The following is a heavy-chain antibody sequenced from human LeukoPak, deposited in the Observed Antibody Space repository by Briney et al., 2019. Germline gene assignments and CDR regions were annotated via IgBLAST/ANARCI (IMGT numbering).Heavy chain of an antibody. J-gene: IGHJ4*02. CDR3: ARSLGVVVPAAVRGTFDY. V-gene: IGHV4-30-2*01. CDR1: GGSISSGGYY. CDR2: IYHSGST. D-gene: IGHD2-2*01. Sequence: SETLSLTCTVSGGSISSGGYYWSWIRQPPGKGLEWIGYIYHSGSTYYNPSLKSRVTISVDRSKNQFSLKLSSVTAADTAVYYCARSLGVVVPAAVRGTFDYWGQGTLVTVSS.